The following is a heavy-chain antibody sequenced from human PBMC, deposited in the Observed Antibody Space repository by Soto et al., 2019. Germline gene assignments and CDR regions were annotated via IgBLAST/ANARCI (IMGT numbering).Heavy chain of an antibody. D-gene: IGHD6-13*01. CDR3: PPAPPPPIYSSSWFPGCFQH. CDR1: GYTFTSYD. J-gene: IGHJ1*01. V-gene: IGHV1-8*01. CDR2: MNPNSGNT. Sequence: ASVKVSCKASGYTFTSYDINWVRQATGQGLEWMGWMNPNSGNTGYAQKFQGRVTMTRNTSISTAYMELSSLRSEDTAVYYCPPAPPPPIYSSSWFPGCFQHWGQGTLVTVSS.